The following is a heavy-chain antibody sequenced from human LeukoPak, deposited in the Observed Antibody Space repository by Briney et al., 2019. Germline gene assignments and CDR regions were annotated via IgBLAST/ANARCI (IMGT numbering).Heavy chain of an antibody. D-gene: IGHD2-2*01. Sequence: QPGGSLRLSCAASGFTFSSYWMHWVRQAPGKGLVWVSRINSDGSSTSYADSVKGRFTISRDNAKNTLYLQMNSLRAEDTAVYYCAKDASTIPPAGTVGHWGQETLVTVSA. J-gene: IGHJ4*02. CDR2: INSDGSST. V-gene: IGHV3-74*01. CDR3: AKDASTIPPAGTVGH. CDR1: GFTFSSYW.